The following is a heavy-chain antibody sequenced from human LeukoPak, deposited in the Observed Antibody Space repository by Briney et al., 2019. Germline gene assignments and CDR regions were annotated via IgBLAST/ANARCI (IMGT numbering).Heavy chain of an antibody. Sequence: VRSLRLSCAASGFTFSSYAMHGVRQAPGKGLEWVAVISYDGSNKYYADSVKGRFTISRDNSKNTLYLQMNSLRAEDTAVYYCAREEVPSAFDIWGQGTMVTVSS. J-gene: IGHJ3*02. CDR3: AREEVPSAFDI. CDR1: GFTFSSYA. V-gene: IGHV3-30-3*01. CDR2: ISYDGSNK.